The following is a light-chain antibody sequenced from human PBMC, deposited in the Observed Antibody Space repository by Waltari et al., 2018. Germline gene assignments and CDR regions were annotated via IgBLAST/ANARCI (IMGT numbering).Light chain of an antibody. Sequence: QSALTQPRSVSGSPGQSVTISCTGTSSDVGGYNYVSWYQQHPGKAPKLMIYDVSKRPSGVPDRFSGSKPGNTASLTISGLQAEDEADYYCCSYAGSYTSLFGGGTKLTVL. CDR1: SSDVGGYNY. J-gene: IGLJ2*01. CDR2: DVS. CDR3: CSYAGSYTSL. V-gene: IGLV2-11*01.